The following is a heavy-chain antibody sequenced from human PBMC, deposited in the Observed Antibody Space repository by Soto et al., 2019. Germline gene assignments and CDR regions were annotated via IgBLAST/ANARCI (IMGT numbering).Heavy chain of an antibody. Sequence: SETLSLTCTVSGGSISSADYYWSWIRQPPGKGLERIGYIYYSGSTYYNPSLKSRVTISVDTSKNQFSLKLSSVTAADTAVYYCARGNIVIVPAVHPFDYWGQGTLVTVSS. CDR2: IYYSGST. CDR3: ARGNIVIVPAVHPFDY. D-gene: IGHD2-2*01. V-gene: IGHV4-30-4*01. J-gene: IGHJ4*02. CDR1: GGSISSADYY.